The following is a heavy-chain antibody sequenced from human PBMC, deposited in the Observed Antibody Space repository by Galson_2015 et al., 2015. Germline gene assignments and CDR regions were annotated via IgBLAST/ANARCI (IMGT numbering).Heavy chain of an antibody. CDR2: INPSGGSA. D-gene: IGHD1-26*01. Sequence: VKVSCKASGYTFTSYYMHWVRQAPGQGLEWMGIINPSGGSANSAQKFQGRVTMTRDTSTSTAYMELSSLRSEDTAVYYCARGGSYYSYGMDVWGQGTTVTVSS. V-gene: IGHV1-46*01. CDR1: GYTFTSYY. J-gene: IGHJ6*02. CDR3: ARGGSYYSYGMDV.